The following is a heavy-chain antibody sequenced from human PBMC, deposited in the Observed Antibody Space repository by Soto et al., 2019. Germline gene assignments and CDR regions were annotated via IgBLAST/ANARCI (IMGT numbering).Heavy chain of an antibody. J-gene: IGHJ5*02. Sequence: SETLSLTCTVSGGSISRGGYYWNWIRQHPGKGLEWIGYIYYSGSTYYNPSLRSRVTISVDTSKNQFSLKLSSVTAADTAVYYCARDHSDSTVTKGLNWFDPWGQGTLVTVSS. V-gene: IGHV4-31*03. CDR1: GGSISRGGYY. CDR3: ARDHSDSTVTKGLNWFDP. CDR2: IYYSGST. D-gene: IGHD4-17*01.